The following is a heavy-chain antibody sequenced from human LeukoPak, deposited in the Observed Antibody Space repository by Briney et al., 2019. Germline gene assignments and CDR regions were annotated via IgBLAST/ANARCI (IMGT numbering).Heavy chain of an antibody. J-gene: IGHJ4*02. D-gene: IGHD2-2*02. CDR1: GGSISSGGSY. CDR3: ARGIYHFDY. V-gene: IGHV4-31*03. Sequence: SETLSLTCTVSGGSISSGGSYLSWIRQHPGKGLEWIGYIYYSGSTYYNPSLKSRVTISVDTSKNQFSLKLSSVTAADTAVYYCARGIYHFDYWGQGTLVTVSS. CDR2: IYYSGST.